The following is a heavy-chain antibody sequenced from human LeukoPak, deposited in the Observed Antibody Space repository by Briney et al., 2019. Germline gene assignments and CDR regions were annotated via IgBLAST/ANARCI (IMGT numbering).Heavy chain of an antibody. V-gene: IGHV4-4*07. J-gene: IGHJ4*02. CDR3: ASNLYSSGWYTDY. CDR1: GGSLSNYY. CDR2: IYSSGSA. Sequence: SETLSLTCTVSGGSLSNYYWSWIRQPAGKGLEWIGRIYSSGSANYNPSLKSRVTMSVDTSKNQFSLRLSSVTAADTAVYYCASNLYSSGWYTDYWGQGTLVTVSS. D-gene: IGHD6-19*01.